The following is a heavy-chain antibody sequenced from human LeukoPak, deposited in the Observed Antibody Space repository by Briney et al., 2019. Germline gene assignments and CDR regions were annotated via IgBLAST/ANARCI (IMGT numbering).Heavy chain of an antibody. CDR2: ISSSSSYI. CDR1: GFTFSSYS. Sequence: GGSLRLSCAASGFTFSSYSMNWVRQAPGKGLEWVSSISSSSSYIYYADSVKGRFTISRDNAKNTLYLQMNSLRAEDTAVYYCARADCSSTSCYSYNWFDPWGQGTLVTVSS. CDR3: ARADCSSTSCYSYNWFDP. V-gene: IGHV3-21*01. D-gene: IGHD2-2*01. J-gene: IGHJ5*02.